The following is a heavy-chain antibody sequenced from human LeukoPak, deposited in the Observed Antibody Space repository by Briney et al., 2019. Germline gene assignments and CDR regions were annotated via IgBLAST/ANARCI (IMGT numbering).Heavy chain of an antibody. Sequence: ASVKVSCKASGYTFTGYYLHWVRQAPGQGLEWMGWINPNSGGTNYAQKFQGRVTMTRDTSISTAYMELSRLRSDDAAVYYSARHAYYDSSGPHADRTFDSWGQGTTVTAAS. J-gene: IGHJ3*02. CDR1: GYTFTGYY. CDR3: ARHAYYDSSGPHADRTFDS. D-gene: IGHD3-22*01. CDR2: INPNSGGT. V-gene: IGHV1-2*02.